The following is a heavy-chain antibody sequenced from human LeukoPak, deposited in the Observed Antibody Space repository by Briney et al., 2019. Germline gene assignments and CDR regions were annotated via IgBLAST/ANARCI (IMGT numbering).Heavy chain of an antibody. Sequence: GASVKVSCKASGYSFSSDGFSWVRQAPGQGLEWMGWSNTYNGHTNYTQTLQGRVTMTTDTSTSTAYMELRNLRPDDTAVYFCARDPRITGTTAYYFDYWGQGTLVTVSS. CDR2: SNTYNGHT. V-gene: IGHV1-18*01. D-gene: IGHD1-7*01. CDR1: GYSFSSDG. J-gene: IGHJ4*02. CDR3: ARDPRITGTTAYYFDY.